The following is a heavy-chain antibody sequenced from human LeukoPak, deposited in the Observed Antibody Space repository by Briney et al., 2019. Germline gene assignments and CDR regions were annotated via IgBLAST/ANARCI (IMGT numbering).Heavy chain of an antibody. V-gene: IGHV3-21*01. D-gene: IGHD3-3*01. CDR2: ISSSSSYI. J-gene: IGHJ3*02. Sequence: PGGSLRLSCAASGFTFSSYSMNWVRQAPGKGLEWVSSISSSSSYIYYADSVKGRFTISRDNAKNSLYLQMNSLRAEDTAVYYCAREEGRYYDFWSGYPPNDAFDIWGQGTMVTVSS. CDR1: GFTFSSYS. CDR3: AREEGRYYDFWSGYPPNDAFDI.